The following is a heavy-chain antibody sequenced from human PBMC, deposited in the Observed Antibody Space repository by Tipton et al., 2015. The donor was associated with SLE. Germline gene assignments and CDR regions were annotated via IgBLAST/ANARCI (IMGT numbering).Heavy chain of an antibody. CDR1: GFTLSNYG. V-gene: IGHV3-30*02. J-gene: IGHJ5*02. D-gene: IGHD1-14*01. Sequence: SLRLSCAASGFTLSNYGIHWVRQTPGKGLEWVAFIRYHGSDTYYADSVKGRFTISRDISKNTVYLQMNSLRTEDTAVYYCAKETGSPWGQGTLVTVSS. CDR3: AKETGSP. CDR2: IRYHGSDT.